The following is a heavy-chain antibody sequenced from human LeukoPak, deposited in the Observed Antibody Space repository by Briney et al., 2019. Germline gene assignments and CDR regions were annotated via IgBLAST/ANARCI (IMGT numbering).Heavy chain of an antibody. D-gene: IGHD2-15*01. CDR1: GFTFSSYG. Sequence: PGRSLRLSCAASGFTFSSYGMHWARQAPGKGLEWVAVISYDGSNKYYADSVKGRFTISRDNSKNTLYLQMNSLRAEDTAVYYCAKDTLRYCSGGSCYEPFDYWGQGTLVTVSS. V-gene: IGHV3-30*18. J-gene: IGHJ4*02. CDR3: AKDTLRYCSGGSCYEPFDY. CDR2: ISYDGSNK.